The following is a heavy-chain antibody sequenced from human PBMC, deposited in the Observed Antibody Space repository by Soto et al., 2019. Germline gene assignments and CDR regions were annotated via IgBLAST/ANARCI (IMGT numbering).Heavy chain of an antibody. Sequence: QVQLVQSGAEEKKPGASVKVSCKASGYTFTSYAMHWVRQAPGQRLEWMGWINAGNGNTKYSQKFQGRVTITSDTSASTAYMELSSLRSEDTAVYYCARGSGPMIEWHWGQGTLVTVSS. CDR1: GYTFTSYA. D-gene: IGHD3-22*01. V-gene: IGHV1-3*05. CDR3: ARGSGPMIEWH. CDR2: INAGNGNT. J-gene: IGHJ4*02.